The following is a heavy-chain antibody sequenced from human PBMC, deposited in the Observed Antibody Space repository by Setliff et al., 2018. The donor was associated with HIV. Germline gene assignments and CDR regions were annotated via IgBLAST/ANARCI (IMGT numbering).Heavy chain of an antibody. Sequence: PSETLSLTCAVSGYSISSGYYWSWIRQHPGKGLEWIGYIYYSGSTYYNPSLKSRVTISVDTSKNQFSLKLSSVTAADTAMYFCARESRNDFWSGYYRTFDIWGQGTMVTVSS. J-gene: IGHJ3*02. CDR3: ARESRNDFWSGYYRTFDI. D-gene: IGHD3-3*01. CDR2: IYYSGST. CDR1: GYSISSGYY. V-gene: IGHV4-31*11.